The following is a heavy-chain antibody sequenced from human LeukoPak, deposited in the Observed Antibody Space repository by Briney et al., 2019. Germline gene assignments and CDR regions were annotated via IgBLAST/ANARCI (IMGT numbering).Heavy chain of an antibody. J-gene: IGHJ5*02. CDR3: AREHIVTSGNNWSAP. D-gene: IGHD6-13*01. CDR1: GFTFSSYA. V-gene: IGHV3-23*01. Sequence: GGSLRLSCVASGFTFSSYAMSWVRQAPGKGLEWVSAINGSGGSTYYADSVKGRFTISRDNSKNTLYLQMTSLRAEDTAVYYCAREHIVTSGNNWSAPWGQGTLVTVSS. CDR2: INGSGGST.